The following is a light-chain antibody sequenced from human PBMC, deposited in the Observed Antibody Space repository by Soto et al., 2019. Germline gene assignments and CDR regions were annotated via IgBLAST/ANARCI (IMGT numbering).Light chain of an antibody. V-gene: IGLV1-40*01. Sequence: QAALTHPPSVSGAPGQRVTISCTGSSSNIGANSDVHWYQQLTGAAPKLLIYGTTNRPSGVSDRFSASKSGTSASLAITGLQAEDEADYYCQSYDNSLSGFYVFGTGTKVTXL. CDR1: SSNIGANSD. CDR3: QSYDNSLSGFYV. CDR2: GTT. J-gene: IGLJ1*01.